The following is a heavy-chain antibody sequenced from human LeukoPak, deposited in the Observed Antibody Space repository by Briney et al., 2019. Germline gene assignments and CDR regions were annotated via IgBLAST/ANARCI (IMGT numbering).Heavy chain of an antibody. CDR2: VNPSGGST. J-gene: IGHJ4*02. CDR1: GYTFTSYY. D-gene: IGHD5-24*01. CDR3: ARAGRERWLQSFLDDY. V-gene: IGHV1-46*01. Sequence: ASVKVSCKAFGYTFTSYYMHWVRQAPGQGLEWMGIVNPSGGSTSYAQKFQGRVTMTRDTSTSTVYMELSSLRSEDTAVYYCARAGRERWLQSFLDDYWGQGTLVTVSS.